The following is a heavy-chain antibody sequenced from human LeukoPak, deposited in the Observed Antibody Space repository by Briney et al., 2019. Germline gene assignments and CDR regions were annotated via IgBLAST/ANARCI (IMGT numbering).Heavy chain of an antibody. V-gene: IGHV4-4*07. CDR3: ARGDDDYGDYYYYMDV. CDR1: GGSISSYY. CDR2: IYTSGST. D-gene: IGHD4-17*01. Sequence: PSETLSLTCTVSGGSISSYYWSWIRQPAGKGLEWIGRIYTSGSTNYNPSLKSRVTMSVDTSKNQFSLKLSSVTAADTAVYYCARGDDDYGDYYYYMDVWGKGTTVTISS. J-gene: IGHJ6*03.